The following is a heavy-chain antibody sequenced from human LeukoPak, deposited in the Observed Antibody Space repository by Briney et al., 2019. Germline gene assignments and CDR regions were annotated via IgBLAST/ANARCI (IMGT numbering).Heavy chain of an antibody. CDR1: GYSFTSYW. V-gene: IGHV5-51*01. Sequence: GESLKISCKGSGYSFTSYWIGWVRQMPGKGLEWMGIIYPGDSDTRYSPSFQGQVTISADKSISTAYLQWSSLKASDTAMYYCARHLRQEGGVNDAFDIWGQGTMVTVSS. D-gene: IGHD3-16*01. CDR2: IYPGDSDT. CDR3: ARHLRQEGGVNDAFDI. J-gene: IGHJ3*02.